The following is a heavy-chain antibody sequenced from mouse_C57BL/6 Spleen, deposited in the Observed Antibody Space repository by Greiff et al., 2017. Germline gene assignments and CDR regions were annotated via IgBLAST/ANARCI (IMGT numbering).Heavy chain of an antibody. Sequence: EVQLQQSGPELVKPGASVKISCKASGYTFTDYYMNWVKQSHGKSLEWIGDINPNNGGTSYNQKFKGKATLTVDKSSSTAYMELRSLTSEDSAVYYCASYYDYDGDVWGTGTTVTVSS. D-gene: IGHD2-4*01. CDR2: INPNNGGT. CDR1: GYTFTDYY. J-gene: IGHJ1*03. CDR3: ASYYDYDGDV. V-gene: IGHV1-26*01.